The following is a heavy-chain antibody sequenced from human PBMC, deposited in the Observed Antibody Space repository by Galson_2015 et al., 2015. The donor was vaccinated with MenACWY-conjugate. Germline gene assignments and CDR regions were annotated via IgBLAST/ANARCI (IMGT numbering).Heavy chain of an antibody. CDR3: AKDGTFCRNGVCYGPWFDP. D-gene: IGHD2-8*01. V-gene: IGHV3-23*01. J-gene: IGHJ5*02. Sequence: SLRLSCAASGFTFGSYAMTWVRQAPGKGLEWVSIISARGNKTYYADSVKGRFTISRDNSKSTLYLQMNSVRGDDTAVYYCAKDGTFCRNGVCYGPWFDPWGQGTLVTVSS. CDR1: GFTFGSYA. CDR2: ISARGNKT.